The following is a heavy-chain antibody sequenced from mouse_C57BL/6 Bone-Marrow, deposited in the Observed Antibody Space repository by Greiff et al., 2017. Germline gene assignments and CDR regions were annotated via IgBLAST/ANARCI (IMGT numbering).Heavy chain of an antibody. Sequence: VQLQQSGPELVKPGASVKISCKASGYAFSSSWMNWVKQRPGKGLEWIGRLYPGDGDTNYNGKFKGKATLTADKSSSTAYMQLSSLTSEDSAVYFCARTWFAYWGQGTLVTVSA. J-gene: IGHJ3*01. CDR1: GYAFSSSW. CDR2: LYPGDGDT. CDR3: ARTWFAY. V-gene: IGHV1-82*01.